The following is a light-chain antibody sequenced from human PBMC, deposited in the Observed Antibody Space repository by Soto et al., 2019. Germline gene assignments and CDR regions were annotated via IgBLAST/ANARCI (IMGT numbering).Light chain of an antibody. Sequence: QSVLTQPPSASGTPGQRVTISCSGSSSNIGSNTVNWYQHLPGSAPKLLIYSNNQRPSGVPDRFSGSKSGTSASLAISGLQSEGEGDYYCASWEDSPKGYVLGTGTKVTVL. CDR1: SSNIGSNT. J-gene: IGLJ1*01. V-gene: IGLV1-44*01. CDR2: SNN. CDR3: ASWEDSPKGYV.